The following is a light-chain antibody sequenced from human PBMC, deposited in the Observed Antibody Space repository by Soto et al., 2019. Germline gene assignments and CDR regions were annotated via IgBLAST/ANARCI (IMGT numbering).Light chain of an antibody. CDR3: QHFNSYSALT. J-gene: IGKJ4*01. V-gene: IGKV1-5*01. CDR2: EAS. CDR1: QSISTW. Sequence: DIQMTQSPSTLSASVGDRITITCRASQSISTWLAWYQQKPGKAPRLLIYEASSLESGVPSRFSGSGSGTEFTLTISSLQPDDFATYYCQHFNSYSALTFGGGTKVEIK.